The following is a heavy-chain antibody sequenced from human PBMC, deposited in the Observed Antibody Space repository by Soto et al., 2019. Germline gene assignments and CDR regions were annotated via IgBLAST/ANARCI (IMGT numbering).Heavy chain of an antibody. D-gene: IGHD6-6*01. CDR3: AKDLAARGPHYFDY. J-gene: IGHJ4*02. V-gene: IGHV3-30*18. CDR1: GFTFSTYC. Sequence: GGSLRLSCAASGFTFSTYCMHWVRQAPGKGLEWVAVISYEGSNKYYADSVKGRFTISRDNSKNTLYLQMNSLRAEDTAVYYCAKDLAARGPHYFDYWGQGTLVTVSS. CDR2: ISYEGSNK.